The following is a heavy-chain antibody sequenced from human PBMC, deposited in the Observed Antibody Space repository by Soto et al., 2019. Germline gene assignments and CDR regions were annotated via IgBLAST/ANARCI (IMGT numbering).Heavy chain of an antibody. D-gene: IGHD1-26*01. V-gene: IGHV4-31*02. Sequence: PSETLSLTCYVSGGSITSGNNYWSWIRQLPGEGLEWIGYIYYSGSTYYNPSLKSRVTISVDTSKNQFSLGLSSVTAADTAVFYCARVLGAPLSYCDCWGRGLVVPVSS. CDR3: ARVLGAPLSYCDC. CDR1: GGSITSGNNY. CDR2: IYYSGST. J-gene: IGHJ4*02.